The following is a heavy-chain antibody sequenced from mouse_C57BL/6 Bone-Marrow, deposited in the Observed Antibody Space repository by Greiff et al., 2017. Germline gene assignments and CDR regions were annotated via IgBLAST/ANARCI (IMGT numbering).Heavy chain of an antibody. CDR2: IDPENGDT. CDR1: GFNIKDDY. CDR3: TRTSEGY. V-gene: IGHV14-4*01. Sequence: EVQLQQSGAELVRPGASVKLSCTASGFNIKDDYMHWVKQRPEQGLEWIGWIDPENGDTEYASKFQGKATITADTSSNTAYLQLSSLTSEDTAVYYCTRTSEGYWGQGTTLTVSS. J-gene: IGHJ2*01.